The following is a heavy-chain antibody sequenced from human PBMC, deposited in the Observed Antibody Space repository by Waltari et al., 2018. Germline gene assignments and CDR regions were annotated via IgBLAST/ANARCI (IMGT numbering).Heavy chain of an antibody. J-gene: IGHJ4*02. D-gene: IGHD6-19*01. Sequence: ESGGGLVQPGGSLRLSCAASGFTFSSYAMSWVRQAPGKGLEWVSVIYSGGSTYYADSVKGRFTISRDNSKNTLYLQMNSLRAEDTAVYYCAKTAGAMDFDYWGQGTLVTVSS. CDR2: IYSGGST. CDR1: GFTFSSYA. CDR3: AKTAGAMDFDY. V-gene: IGHV3-23*03.